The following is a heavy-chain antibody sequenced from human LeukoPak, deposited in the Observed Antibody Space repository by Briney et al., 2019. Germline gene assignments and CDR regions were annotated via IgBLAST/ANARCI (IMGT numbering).Heavy chain of an antibody. CDR2: ISSSGSII. D-gene: IGHD3-16*02. Sequence: GTSLRLSCAASGFTLSDYYMSWIRQAPGKGLEWLSYISSSGSIIQYADSVKGRFTMSRDNAKNSVYLQMNRLRVEDTAVYYCARRSYRGVIGLYYYYYMDVWGKGTPVTVSS. V-gene: IGHV3-11*04. J-gene: IGHJ6*03. CDR1: GFTLSDYY. CDR3: ARRSYRGVIGLYYYYYMDV.